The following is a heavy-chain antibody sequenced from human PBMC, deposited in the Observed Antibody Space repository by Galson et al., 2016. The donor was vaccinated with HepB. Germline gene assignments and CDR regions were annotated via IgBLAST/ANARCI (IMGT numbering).Heavy chain of an antibody. CDR2: IYPGDSDT. J-gene: IGHJ4*02. V-gene: IGHV5-51*01. CDR3: VSPSKGYTRFDY. CDR1: GYSFTRQW. Sequence: QSGAEVKKPGESMQISCKASGYSFTRQWIGWVRQMPGKGLEWMGIIYPGDSDTRYSPAFEGQVTISADKSITTAYLQWSRLKASDTAIYYCVSPSKGYTRFDYWGQGTLVTVSS. D-gene: IGHD2-15*01.